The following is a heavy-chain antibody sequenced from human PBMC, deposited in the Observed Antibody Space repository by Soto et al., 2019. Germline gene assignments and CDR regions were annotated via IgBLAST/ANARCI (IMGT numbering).Heavy chain of an antibody. D-gene: IGHD6-19*01. CDR1: EFTFSNYA. V-gene: IGHV3-23*01. J-gene: IGHJ1*01. CDR3: AKLSSSGWNLPEYFQH. CDR2: ISYGGGTT. Sequence: GGSLRLSCAASEFTFSNYAMSWVRQAPGKGLEWVSAISYGGGTTYYADSVKGRFTISRDNSKNTLYLQMNSLRAEDTAVYYCAKLSSSGWNLPEYFQHWGQGTLVTVSS.